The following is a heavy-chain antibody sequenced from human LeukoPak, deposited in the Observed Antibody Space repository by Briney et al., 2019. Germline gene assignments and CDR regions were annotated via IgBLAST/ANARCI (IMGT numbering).Heavy chain of an antibody. CDR2: ISYDGSNK. D-gene: IGHD3-22*01. CDR3: ARPGYDSSGYYDPTFDY. J-gene: IGHJ4*02. V-gene: IGHV3-30-3*01. Sequence: GGSLRLSCAASGFTFSSYAMHWVRQAPGKGLEWVAVISYDGSNKYYADSVKGRFTISRDNSKNTLYLQMNSLRAEDTAVYYCARPGYDSSGYYDPTFDYWGPGTLVTVSS. CDR1: GFTFSSYA.